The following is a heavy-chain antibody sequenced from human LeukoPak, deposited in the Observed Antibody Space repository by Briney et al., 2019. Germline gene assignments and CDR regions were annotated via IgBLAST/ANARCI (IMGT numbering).Heavy chain of an antibody. CDR1: GFTFSSYG. Sequence: GGSLRLSCAVSGFTFSSYGMNWVRQAPGKGLEWISYISVDSSNIYYADSVKGRFTISRDNAKNSLYLQMNSLRGEDTALYYCARESYWGSTDKGFDYWGQGTLVTVSS. J-gene: IGHJ4*02. CDR3: ARESYWGSTDKGFDY. V-gene: IGHV3-48*01. D-gene: IGHD7-27*01. CDR2: ISVDSSNI.